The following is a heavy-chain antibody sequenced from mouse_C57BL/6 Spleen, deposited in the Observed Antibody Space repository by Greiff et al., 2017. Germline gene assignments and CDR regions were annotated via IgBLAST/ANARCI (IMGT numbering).Heavy chain of an antibody. Sequence: QVHVKQSGAELVRPGSSVKLSCKASGYTFTSYWMHWVKQRPIQGLEWIGNIDPSDSETHYNQEFKDKATLTGDKSSSTAYMQLSSLTSEDSAVYYCARGTGSLDYWGQGTTLTVSS. CDR3: ARGTGSLDY. D-gene: IGHD4-1*01. CDR1: GYTFTSYW. CDR2: IDPSDSET. J-gene: IGHJ2*01. V-gene: IGHV1-52*01.